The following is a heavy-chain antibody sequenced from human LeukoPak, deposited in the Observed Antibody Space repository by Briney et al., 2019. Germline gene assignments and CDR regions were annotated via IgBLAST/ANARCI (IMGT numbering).Heavy chain of an antibody. J-gene: IGHJ2*01. D-gene: IGHD4-17*01. V-gene: IGHV4-31*03. Sequence: SETLSLTCTVSGGSISSGGYYWSWFRQHPGKGLEWIGYIYYSGSTYYNPSPKSRVSISVDTSKNQFSLKLSSVTAADTAVYYCARGTVTTGWYFDLWGRGTLVTVSS. CDR2: IYYSGST. CDR1: GGSISSGGYY. CDR3: ARGTVTTGWYFDL.